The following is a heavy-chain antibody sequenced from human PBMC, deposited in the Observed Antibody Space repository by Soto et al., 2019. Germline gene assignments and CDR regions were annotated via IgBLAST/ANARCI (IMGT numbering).Heavy chain of an antibody. D-gene: IGHD2-21*01. CDR2: INPNSGGT. Sequence: QVQLVQSGAEVKKPGASVKVSCKASGYTFTGYYMHWVRQAPGQGLEWMGWINPNSGGTNYAQKFQGWVTMTRDTSISTAYMELSRLRSDDTAVYYCAREPCGGDCYIRSGYFDLWGRGTLVTVSS. CDR1: GYTFTGYY. CDR3: AREPCGGDCYIRSGYFDL. V-gene: IGHV1-2*04. J-gene: IGHJ2*01.